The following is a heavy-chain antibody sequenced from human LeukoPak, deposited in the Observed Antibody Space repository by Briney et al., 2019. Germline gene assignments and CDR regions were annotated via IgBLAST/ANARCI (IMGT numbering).Heavy chain of an antibody. CDR1: GYSFSIYW. Sequence: GESLKISCKGSGYSFSIYWIGWVRQMPGKGLEWMGLIYPGDSDTRYSPSFRGQVTISADKSISTAYLQWRSLQASDSAMYYCAKLGYCTNGVCYSLDYWGQGTLVTVSS. J-gene: IGHJ4*02. V-gene: IGHV5-51*01. CDR3: AKLGYCTNGVCYSLDY. D-gene: IGHD2-8*01. CDR2: IYPGDSDT.